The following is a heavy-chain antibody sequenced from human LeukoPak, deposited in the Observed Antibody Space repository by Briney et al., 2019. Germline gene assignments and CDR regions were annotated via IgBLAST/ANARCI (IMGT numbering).Heavy chain of an antibody. D-gene: IGHD3-10*01. V-gene: IGHV3-33*01. CDR3: AGDRGPGVLDY. Sequence: GGSLRLSCAASGFSFSTYGTHWVRQAPDTGLEWLALIWHDGSKEYYADSVKGRFTISRDNSKNTLYLEMNSLRADDTAMYYCAGDRGPGVLDYWGQGTLVTVSS. J-gene: IGHJ4*02. CDR1: GFSFSTYG. CDR2: IWHDGSKE.